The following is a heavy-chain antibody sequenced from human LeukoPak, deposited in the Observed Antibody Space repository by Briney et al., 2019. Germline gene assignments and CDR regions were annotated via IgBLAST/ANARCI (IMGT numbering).Heavy chain of an antibody. CDR3: ARESRYCSGGSCTGAFDI. J-gene: IGHJ3*02. D-gene: IGHD2-15*01. Sequence: GGSLRLSCAASGFTFSDYYMSWIRQAPGKGLEWVSYISSSSYTNYADSVKGRFTISRDNAKNSLYLQMNSLRAEDTAVYYCARESRYCSGGSCTGAFDIWGQGTMVTVSS. CDR2: ISSSSYT. V-gene: IGHV3-11*06. CDR1: GFTFSDYY.